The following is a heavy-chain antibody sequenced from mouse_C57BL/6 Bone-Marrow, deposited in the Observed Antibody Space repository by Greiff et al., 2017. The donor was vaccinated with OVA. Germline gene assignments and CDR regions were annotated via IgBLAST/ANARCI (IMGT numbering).Heavy chain of an antibody. Sequence: EVKLMESGGGLVKPGGSLKLSCAASGFTFSDYGMHWVRQAPEKGLEWVAYISSGNSTIYYAATVKGRFTISRDNAKNTLFLQMTSLRSEDTAMYYCAMMDYGSSYDAMDYWGQGTSVPVSS. CDR2: ISSGNSTI. CDR1: GFTFSDYG. D-gene: IGHD1-1*01. V-gene: IGHV5-17*01. CDR3: AMMDYGSSYDAMDY. J-gene: IGHJ4*01.